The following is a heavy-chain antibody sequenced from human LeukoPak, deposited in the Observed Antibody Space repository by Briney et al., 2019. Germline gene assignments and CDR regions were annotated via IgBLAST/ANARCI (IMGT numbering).Heavy chain of an antibody. V-gene: IGHV3-9*03. CDR2: ISWNSGSI. D-gene: IGHD1-1*01. CDR1: GFTFDDYA. Sequence: PGGSLRLSCAASGFTFDDYAMHWVRQVPGKGLEWVSGISWNSGSIGYADSVKGRFTISRDNAKNSLYLQMNSLRAEDMALYYCARGGGTGIFDYWGQGTLVTVSS. CDR3: ARGGGTGIFDY. J-gene: IGHJ4*02.